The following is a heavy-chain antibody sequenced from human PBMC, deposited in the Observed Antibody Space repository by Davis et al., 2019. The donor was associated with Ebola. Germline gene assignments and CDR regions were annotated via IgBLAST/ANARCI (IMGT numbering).Heavy chain of an antibody. J-gene: IGHJ4*02. CDR1: GGTFSSYA. Sequence: AASVKVSCKASGGTFSSYAISWVRQAPGQGLEWMGIINPSGGSTSYAQKFQGRVTMTRDTSTSTVYMELSSLRSEDTAVYYCARDLGQLNDYWGQGTLVTVSS. V-gene: IGHV1-46*01. CDR3: ARDLGQLNDY. D-gene: IGHD6-6*01. CDR2: INPSGGST.